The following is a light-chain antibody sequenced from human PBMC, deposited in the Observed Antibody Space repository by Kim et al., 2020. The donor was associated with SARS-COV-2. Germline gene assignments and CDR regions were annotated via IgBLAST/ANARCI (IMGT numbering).Light chain of an antibody. CDR2: DAS. J-gene: IGKJ1*01. Sequence: SVYPGEGATLSGRASRNVSNTLAWYQQKPGQSPWLLIDDASTRATGFPARLSGSGSVTEFTLTISSLQSEDFAIYFCQRYHHWRSFGQGTKVDIK. CDR3: QRYHHWRS. CDR1: RNVSNT. V-gene: IGKV3-15*01.